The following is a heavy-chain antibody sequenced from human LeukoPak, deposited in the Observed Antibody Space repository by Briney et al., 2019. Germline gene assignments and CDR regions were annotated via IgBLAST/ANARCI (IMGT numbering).Heavy chain of an antibody. Sequence: ASVKVSCKAPGYTFTSYGISWVRQAPGQGLEWMGWISAYNGNTNYAQKLQGRVTMTTDTSTSTAYMELRSLRSDDTAVYYCARGLSGITIFGVVNWFDPWGQGTLVTVSS. CDR2: ISAYNGNT. V-gene: IGHV1-18*01. J-gene: IGHJ5*02. D-gene: IGHD3-3*01. CDR3: ARGLSGITIFGVVNWFDP. CDR1: GYTFTSYG.